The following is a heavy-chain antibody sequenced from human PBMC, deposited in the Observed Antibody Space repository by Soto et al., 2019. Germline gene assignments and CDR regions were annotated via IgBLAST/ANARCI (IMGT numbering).Heavy chain of an antibody. J-gene: IGHJ4*02. D-gene: IGHD2-15*01. CDR2: IYSGGST. V-gene: IGHV3-53*04. Sequence: EVQLVESGGGLVQPGGSLRLSCAASGFTVSSNYMSWVRQAPGKGLEWVSVIYSGGSTYYADSVKGRFTISRHNSKNTLYLHMNSLRAEDTAVYYCARRMVVAATLFDYWGQGTLVTVSS. CDR1: GFTVSSNY. CDR3: ARRMVVAATLFDY.